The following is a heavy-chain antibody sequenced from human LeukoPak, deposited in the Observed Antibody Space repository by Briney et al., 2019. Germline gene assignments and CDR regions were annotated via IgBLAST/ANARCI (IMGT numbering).Heavy chain of an antibody. D-gene: IGHD3-22*01. CDR3: ARSPPNYDSSGYYDHFDY. J-gene: IGHJ4*02. Sequence: SETLSLTCAVYGGSFSGYYWSWIRQPPGKGLEWIGEINHSGSPNYNPSLMSRVTTSVDTSKNQFSLKLSSVTAADTAVYYCARSPPNYDSSGYYDHFDYWGQGTLVTVST. CDR2: INHSGSP. CDR1: GGSFSGYY. V-gene: IGHV4-34*01.